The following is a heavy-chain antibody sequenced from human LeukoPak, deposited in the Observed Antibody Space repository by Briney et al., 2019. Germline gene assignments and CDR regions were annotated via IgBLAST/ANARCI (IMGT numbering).Heavy chain of an antibody. D-gene: IGHD3-10*01. CDR1: GGTFSSYA. V-gene: IGHV1-69*06. CDR3: ARIGYYGSGSYYNSGFDY. Sequence: SVKVSCTASGGTFSSYAISWVRQAPGQGLEWMGRIIPIFGTANYAQKFQGRVTITADKSTSTAYMELSSLRSEATAVYYCARIGYYGSGSYYNSGFDYWGQGTLVTVSS. J-gene: IGHJ4*02. CDR2: IIPIFGTA.